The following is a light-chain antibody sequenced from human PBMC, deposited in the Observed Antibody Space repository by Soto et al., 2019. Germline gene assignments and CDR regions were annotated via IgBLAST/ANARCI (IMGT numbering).Light chain of an antibody. V-gene: IGKV3-20*01. CDR1: QSVYNNY. J-gene: IGKJ1*01. Sequence: EIVLTQSPGTLSLSPGERATLSCRASQSVYNNYLAWYQHKPGQAPRLLIYAASSRATGIPDRFSGSGSGTDFTLTISRLEPEDFAVYYCQPYGTSSWTFGQGTKVQSK. CDR3: QPYGTSSWT. CDR2: AAS.